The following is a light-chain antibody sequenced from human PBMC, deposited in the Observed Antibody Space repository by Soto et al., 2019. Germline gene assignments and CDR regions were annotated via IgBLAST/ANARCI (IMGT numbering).Light chain of an antibody. CDR3: QQYNSYST. J-gene: IGKJ1*01. CDR1: QSISNW. Sequence: IQMTQSPSTLSASVGDRVTITCRASQSISNWLAWYQQRSGEAPKLLIYDASNLENGVPSRFSGSGSGTEFTLTISSLQPDDFATYYCQQYNSYSTFGQGTKVEIK. CDR2: DAS. V-gene: IGKV1-5*01.